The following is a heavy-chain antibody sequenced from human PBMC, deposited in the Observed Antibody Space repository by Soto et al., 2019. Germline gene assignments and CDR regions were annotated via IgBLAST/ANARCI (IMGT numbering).Heavy chain of an antibody. CDR1: GFSLSTSGVG. CDR3: ADSIAARRYYYYYYYMDV. V-gene: IGHV2-5*02. CDR2: IYWDDDK. D-gene: IGHD6-6*01. Sequence: SGPTLVNPTQTLTLTCTFSGFSLSTSGVGVGWIRQPPGKALEWLALIYWDDDKRYSPSLKSRLTITKDTSKNQVVLTMTNMDPVDTATYYCADSIAARRYYYYYYYMDVWGKGTTVTVSS. J-gene: IGHJ6*03.